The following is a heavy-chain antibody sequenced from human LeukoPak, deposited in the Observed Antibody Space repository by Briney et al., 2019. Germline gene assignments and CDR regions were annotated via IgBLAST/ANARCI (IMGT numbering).Heavy chain of an antibody. CDR3: ARVVGVVPAATLDY. V-gene: IGHV3-30-3*01. J-gene: IGHJ4*02. D-gene: IGHD2-2*01. CDR2: ISYDGSNK. Sequence: GGSLRLSCAASGFTFSSYAMHWVRQAPGKGLEWVAVISYDGSNKYYADSVKGRFTISRDNSKNTLYLQMNSLRAEDTAVYYCARVVGVVPAATLDYWGQGTLVTVSS. CDR1: GFTFSSYA.